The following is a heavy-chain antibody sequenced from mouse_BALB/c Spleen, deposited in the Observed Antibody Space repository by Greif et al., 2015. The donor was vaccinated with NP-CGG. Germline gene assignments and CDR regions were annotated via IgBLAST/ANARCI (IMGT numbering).Heavy chain of an antibody. CDR2: IDPSDSYT. J-gene: IGHJ4*01. V-gene: IGHV1-69*02. CDR3: ARKDIRGYAMDY. CDR1: GYTFTSYW. Sequence: VKLMESGAGLVKPGASVKLSCKASGYTFTSYWMHWVKQRPGQGLEWIGEIDPSDSYTNYNQKFKGKATLTVDKSSSTAYMQLSSLTSEDSAVYYCARKDIRGYAMDYWGQGSSVTVSS.